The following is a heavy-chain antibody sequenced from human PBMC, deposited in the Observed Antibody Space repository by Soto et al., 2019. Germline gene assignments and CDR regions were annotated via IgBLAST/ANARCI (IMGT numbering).Heavy chain of an antibody. V-gene: IGHV4-59*01. J-gene: IGHJ3*02. CDR3: ARRYGSAFDI. CDR1: GGSISSYY. Sequence: SETLSLTCTVSGGSISSYYWSWIRQPPGKGLEWIGYVHDSWGSHYNPSLKSRVAISLDTSKNQFPLKLSSVTAADTAVYYCARRYGSAFDIWGQGTMVTVSS. D-gene: IGHD3-10*01. CDR2: VHDSWGS.